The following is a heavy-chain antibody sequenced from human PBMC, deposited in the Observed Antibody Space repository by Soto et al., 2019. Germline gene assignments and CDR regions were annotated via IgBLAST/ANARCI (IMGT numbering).Heavy chain of an antibody. CDR3: ARIGGTCSSTSCPAGDAFDI. V-gene: IGHV3-48*01. Sequence: GGSLRLSCAASGFTFSSYSINWVRQAPGKGLEWVSYISSSSSTIYYADSVKGRFTISRDNAKNSLYLQMNSLRAEDTAVYYCARIGGTCSSTSCPAGDAFDIWGQGTMVTVSS. CDR2: ISSSSSTI. D-gene: IGHD2-2*01. CDR1: GFTFSSYS. J-gene: IGHJ3*02.